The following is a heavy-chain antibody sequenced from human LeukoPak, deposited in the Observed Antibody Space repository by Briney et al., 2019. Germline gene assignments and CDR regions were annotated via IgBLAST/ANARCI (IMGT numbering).Heavy chain of an antibody. J-gene: IGHJ4*02. Sequence: PGGSLRLSCAASGFTFSSYAMSWVRQAPGKGLEWVSAISGSGGSTHYADSVKGRFTISRDNSKNTLYLQMNSLRAEDTAVYYCARNKASTYYDTLTGYYTLLGYFDNWGQGTLVTVSS. CDR3: ARNKASTYYDTLTGYYTLLGYFDN. V-gene: IGHV3-23*01. CDR2: ISGSGGST. CDR1: GFTFSSYA. D-gene: IGHD3-9*01.